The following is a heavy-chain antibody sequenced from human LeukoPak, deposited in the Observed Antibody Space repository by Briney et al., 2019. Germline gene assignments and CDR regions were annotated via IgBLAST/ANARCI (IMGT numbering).Heavy chain of an antibody. Sequence: GGSLRLSCTASGFTFGDYAMSWVRQAPGKGLEWVSAISGSGGSTYYADSVKGRFTISRDNSKNTLYLQMNSLRAEDTAVYYCAKDLWYYYDSSGYSIDAFDIWGQGTMVTVSS. V-gene: IGHV3-23*01. CDR1: GFTFGDYA. CDR3: AKDLWYYYDSSGYSIDAFDI. J-gene: IGHJ3*02. D-gene: IGHD3-22*01. CDR2: ISGSGGST.